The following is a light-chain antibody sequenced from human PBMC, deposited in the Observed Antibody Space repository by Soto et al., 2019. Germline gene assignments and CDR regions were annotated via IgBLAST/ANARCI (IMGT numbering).Light chain of an antibody. CDR1: QSISNY. CDR3: HQSFNTPMT. Sequence: DIQMTQSPSSLSASVGDRVTITCRASQSISNYLNWYQQRPGKAPKLLIYLASSLSSGVPSKLSGSGSWTDFTLTISVLQPEDSATYYCHQSFNTPMTFGKGTNEEIK. J-gene: IGKJ1*01. CDR2: LAS. V-gene: IGKV1-39*01.